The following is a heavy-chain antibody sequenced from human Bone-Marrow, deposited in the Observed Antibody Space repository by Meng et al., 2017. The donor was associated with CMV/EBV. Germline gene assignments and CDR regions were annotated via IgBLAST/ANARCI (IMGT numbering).Heavy chain of an antibody. CDR2: INPKSGDT. Sequence: ASVKVSCKASGYTFTGFFVHWVRQAPGQGLEWMGWINPKSGDTDSPQKFQGRVTVTRDTSINTAYMELTRLRSDDTAAYYCARGRAVSGNLRFYFDYWGQGTRVTGYS. J-gene: IGHJ4*02. D-gene: IGHD6-19*01. CDR3: ARGRAVSGNLRFYFDY. CDR1: GYTFTGFF. V-gene: IGHV1-2*02.